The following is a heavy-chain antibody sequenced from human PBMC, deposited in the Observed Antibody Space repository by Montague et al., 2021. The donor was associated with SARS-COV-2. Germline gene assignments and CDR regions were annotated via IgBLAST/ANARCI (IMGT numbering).Heavy chain of an antibody. V-gene: IGHV4-59*08. Sequence: SETLSLTCTVSGASIDSFYFSWGRNSPGPRMEWNGYIHHCGSAKYNPSLPGRITMSLDTARNQHSLTLSAVSAADTAIYSCSTQAAGFTSGSLDYWGQGTLVTVSS. CDR3: STQAAGFTSGSLDY. D-gene: IGHD6-13*01. CDR1: GASIDSFY. J-gene: IGHJ4*02. CDR2: IHHCGSA.